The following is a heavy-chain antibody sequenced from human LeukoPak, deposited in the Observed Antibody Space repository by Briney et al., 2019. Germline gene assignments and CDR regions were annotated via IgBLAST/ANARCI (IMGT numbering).Heavy chain of an antibody. Sequence: QPGGSLRLSCAASGFTFSSYWMHWVRQAPGKGLVWVSRINSDGSSTSYADSVKGRFTISRDNAKNTLYLQMNSLRAEDTAVYYCARGRPYYDILTGPQGPFDYWGQGTLVTVSS. CDR2: INSDGSST. V-gene: IGHV3-74*01. CDR3: ARGRPYYDILTGPQGPFDY. D-gene: IGHD3-9*01. CDR1: GFTFSSYW. J-gene: IGHJ4*02.